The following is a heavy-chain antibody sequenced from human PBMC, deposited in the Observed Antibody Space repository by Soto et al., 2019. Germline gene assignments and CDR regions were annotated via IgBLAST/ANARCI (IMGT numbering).Heavy chain of an antibody. D-gene: IGHD3-3*01. V-gene: IGHV3-23*01. CDR2: ISGSGGST. Sequence: PGGSLRLSCAASGFTFSSYAMSWVRQAPGKGLEWVSAISGSGGSTYYADSVKGRFTISRDNSKNTLYLQMTSLRAEDTAVYYCARVQMAYYGFWYDAFDIWGQGTMVPGSS. CDR1: GFTFSSYA. J-gene: IGHJ3*02. CDR3: ARVQMAYYGFWYDAFDI.